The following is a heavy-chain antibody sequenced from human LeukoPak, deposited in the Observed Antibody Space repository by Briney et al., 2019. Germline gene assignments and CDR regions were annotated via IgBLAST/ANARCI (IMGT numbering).Heavy chain of an antibody. J-gene: IGHJ4*02. Sequence: SETLSLTCTVSGGSISSYYWSWIRQPPGKGLEWIGYIYYSGSTNYNPSLKSRVTISVDTSKNQFSLKLSSVTAADTAVYYCARRGPYGDYGFDYWGQGTLVTVSS. CDR1: GGSISSYY. CDR2: IYYSGST. V-gene: IGHV4-59*01. D-gene: IGHD4-17*01. CDR3: ARRGPYGDYGFDY.